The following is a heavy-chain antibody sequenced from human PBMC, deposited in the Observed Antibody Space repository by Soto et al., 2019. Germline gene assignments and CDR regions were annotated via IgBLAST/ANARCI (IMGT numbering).Heavy chain of an antibody. D-gene: IGHD4-17*01. J-gene: IGHJ6*02. CDR1: GYTFTSYD. Sequence: EASVKVSCKASGYTFTSYDINWVRQATGQGLEWMGWMNPNSGNTGYAQKFQGRVTMTRNTSISTAYMELSSLRSEDTAVYYCARVWYGDYVFHWIHSYYGMDVWGQGTTVTVS. CDR2: MNPNSGNT. CDR3: ARVWYGDYVFHWIHSYYGMDV. V-gene: IGHV1-8*01.